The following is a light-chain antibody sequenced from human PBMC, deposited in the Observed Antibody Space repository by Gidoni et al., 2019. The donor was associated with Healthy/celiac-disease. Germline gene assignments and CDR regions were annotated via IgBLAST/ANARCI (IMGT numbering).Light chain of an antibody. CDR2: LGS. V-gene: IGKV2-28*01. CDR3: MQALQTPPWT. Sequence: DIVMTQSPLSLLVTSGEPASISCRSSQSLLHSNGYNYLDWYLQKPGQSPQLLIYLGSTRAAGVPDRFSGSGAGTDFTLKISRVEAEDVGVYYCMQALQTPPWTFGQGTKVEIK. J-gene: IGKJ1*01. CDR1: QSLLHSNGYNY.